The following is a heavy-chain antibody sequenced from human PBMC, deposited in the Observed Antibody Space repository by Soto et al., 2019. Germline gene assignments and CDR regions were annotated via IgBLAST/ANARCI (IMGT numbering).Heavy chain of an antibody. CDR1: GGTFSSYA. V-gene: IGHV1-69*01. CDR2: IIPIFGTA. D-gene: IGHD4-17*01. J-gene: IGHJ6*02. Sequence: QVQLVQSGAEVKKPGSSVKVSCKASGGTFSSYAISWVRQAPGQGLEWMGGIIPIFGTANYAQKFQGRVTITADESTSTAYMELSSLRSEDTAVYYCARVPYGDTTYYYYGMDVWDQGTTVTVSS. CDR3: ARVPYGDTTYYYYGMDV.